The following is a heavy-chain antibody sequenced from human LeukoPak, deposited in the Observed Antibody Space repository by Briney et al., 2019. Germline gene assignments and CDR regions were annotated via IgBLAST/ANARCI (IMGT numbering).Heavy chain of an antibody. V-gene: IGHV3-21*01. J-gene: IGHJ4*02. Sequence: GGSLRLSCAASGFTFSTYSMNWDRQAPGKGLEWVSSISSSSSFIYYADSVKGRFTISRDNAKNSLYLQMNSLRVEDTAVYYCARDYYGSETPHWGQGTLVTVSS. CDR2: ISSSSSFI. CDR3: ARDYYGSETPH. CDR1: GFTFSTYS. D-gene: IGHD3-10*01.